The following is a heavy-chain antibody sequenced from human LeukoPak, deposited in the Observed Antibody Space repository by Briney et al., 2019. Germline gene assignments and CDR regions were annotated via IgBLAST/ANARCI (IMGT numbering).Heavy chain of an antibody. CDR1: GFTFSSYT. J-gene: IGHJ4*02. CDR3: ATDREGDPSAYYLV. D-gene: IGHD3-22*01. V-gene: IGHV3-23*01. CDR2: ITTSDGNT. Sequence: GGSLRLSCAASGFTFSSYTMSWVRQAPGKGLEWVSTITTSDGNTYYADSVKGRFTVSRDNSKNTLYLQMNSLRAEDTAVYYCATDREGDPSAYYLVGGQGTLITVSS.